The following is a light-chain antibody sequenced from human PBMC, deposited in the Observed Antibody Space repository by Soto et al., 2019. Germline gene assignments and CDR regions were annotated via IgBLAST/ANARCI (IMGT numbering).Light chain of an antibody. V-gene: IGKV1-5*03. Sequence: DIQMTQSPSTLSASVGDRVTITCRASQSISSWLAWYQQKPGKAPKLLIYKASSIESGVPSRFSGSGSGTEFTLTISSLQPDDFAAYYCQQYNSYSPWTFGQGTKVEIK. CDR1: QSISSW. J-gene: IGKJ1*01. CDR2: KAS. CDR3: QQYNSYSPWT.